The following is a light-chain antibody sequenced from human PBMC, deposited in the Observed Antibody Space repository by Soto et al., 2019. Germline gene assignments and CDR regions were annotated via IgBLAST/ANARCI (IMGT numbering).Light chain of an antibody. CDR3: SSYTSSSTLYV. Sequence: QSVLTQPASVSGSPGQSITISCTGTSSDVANYNYVSWYQQHPGKAPKLIIYDASNRPSGVSNRFSGSKSGNTASLTISGLQAEDEADYYCSSYTSSSTLYVFGTGTKVTVL. CDR1: SSDVANYNY. V-gene: IGLV2-14*01. CDR2: DAS. J-gene: IGLJ1*01.